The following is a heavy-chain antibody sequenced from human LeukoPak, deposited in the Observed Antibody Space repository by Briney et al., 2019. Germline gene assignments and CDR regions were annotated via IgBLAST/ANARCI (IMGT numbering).Heavy chain of an antibody. D-gene: IGHD3-10*01. CDR3: ARDRVYYGSGSTFDY. CDR1: GFTFSSYG. Sequence: GGSLRLSCAASGFTFSSYGMHWVRQAPGKGLEWVAVIWYDGSNKYYADSVKGRFTIPRDNSKNTLYLQMNSLRAEDTAVYYCARDRVYYGSGSTFDYWGQGTLVTVSS. J-gene: IGHJ4*02. V-gene: IGHV3-33*01. CDR2: IWYDGSNK.